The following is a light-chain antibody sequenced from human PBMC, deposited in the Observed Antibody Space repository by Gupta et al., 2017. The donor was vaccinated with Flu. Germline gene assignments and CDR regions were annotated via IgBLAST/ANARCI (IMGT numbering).Light chain of an antibody. J-gene: IGKJ4*01. V-gene: IGKV3-20*01. CDR2: GAS. Sequence: EIVLTQSPGTLSLSPGERATLSCRASQTVSSNYLAWYQQKPGQAPRLLIYGASSRATGIQDRFSGSGSGTDFTLTSNRLETEDFAGYEGQDYGNILFGGGTKVEIE. CDR3: QDYGNIL. CDR1: QTVSSNY.